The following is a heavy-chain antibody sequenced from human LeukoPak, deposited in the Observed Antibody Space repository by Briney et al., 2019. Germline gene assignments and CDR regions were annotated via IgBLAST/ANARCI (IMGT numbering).Heavy chain of an antibody. CDR1: GYTFTGYY. Sequence: ASVKVSCKASGYTFTGYYMHWVRQAPGQGLEWMGRINPNSGGTNYAQKFQGRVTMTRDTSISTAYMELSRLRSGDTAVYYCARYSSSWHFDYWGQGTLVPVSS. J-gene: IGHJ4*02. D-gene: IGHD2-2*01. CDR3: ARYSSSWHFDY. CDR2: INPNSGGT. V-gene: IGHV1-2*06.